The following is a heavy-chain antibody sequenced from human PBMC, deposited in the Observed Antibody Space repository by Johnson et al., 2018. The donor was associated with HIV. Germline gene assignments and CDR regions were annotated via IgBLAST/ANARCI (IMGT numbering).Heavy chain of an antibody. D-gene: IGHD1-26*01. Sequence: MLLVESGGGLVQPGGSLRLSCAASGFTFSSYAMSWVRQAPGKGLEWVSAISGSGGSTYYADSVKGRFTISRYNSKNTLYLQMNSLRAEDTAVYYCAKDRPPSDIIVGASAHDAFDIWGQGTMVTVSS. CDR2: ISGSGGST. J-gene: IGHJ3*02. CDR1: GFTFSSYA. V-gene: IGHV3-23*04. CDR3: AKDRPPSDIIVGASAHDAFDI.